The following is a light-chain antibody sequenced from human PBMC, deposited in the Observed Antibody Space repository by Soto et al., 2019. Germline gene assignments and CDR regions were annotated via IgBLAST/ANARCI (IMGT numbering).Light chain of an antibody. J-gene: IGLJ1*01. Sequence: QSVLTQPRSVSGSPGQSLTISCTGTSSDVGGYNYVSWYQQHPGKAPELMIYDVTKRPSGVPDRFSGSKSGNTASLTISGLQAEDEADYYCCSYAGSYTYVFGTGTKLTVL. CDR1: SSDVGGYNY. V-gene: IGLV2-11*01. CDR3: CSYAGSYTYV. CDR2: DVT.